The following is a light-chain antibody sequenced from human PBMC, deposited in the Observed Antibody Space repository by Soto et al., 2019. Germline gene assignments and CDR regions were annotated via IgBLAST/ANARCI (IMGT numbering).Light chain of an antibody. CDR3: QQSYRSPYT. CDR1: QSINIY. J-gene: IGKJ2*01. Sequence: DIQLTQSPSSLSASVGDRVTVTCRTSQSINIYLNWYQQKPGKAPTLLIYGASSLQSGVPSRFSGGGSRTDFTLTISSLQTEDFATYYCQQSYRSPYTFGQGTKVDIK. V-gene: IGKV1-39*01. CDR2: GAS.